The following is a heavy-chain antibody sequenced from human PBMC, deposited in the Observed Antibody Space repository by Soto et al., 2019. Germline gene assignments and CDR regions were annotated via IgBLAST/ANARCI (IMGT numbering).Heavy chain of an antibody. J-gene: IGHJ4*02. Sequence: GGSLRLSCAASGFTFSNAWMSWVRQAPGKGLEWVGRIKSKTDGGTTDYAAPVKGRFTISRDDSKNTLYLQMNSLKTEDTAVYYCTTEELRDIGFDDWGQGIRVTVAS. CDR3: TTEELRDIGFDD. D-gene: IGHD1-26*01. CDR2: IKSKTDGGTT. CDR1: GFTFSNAW. V-gene: IGHV3-15*01.